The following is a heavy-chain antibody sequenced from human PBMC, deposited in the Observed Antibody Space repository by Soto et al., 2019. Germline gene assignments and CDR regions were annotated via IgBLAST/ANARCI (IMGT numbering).Heavy chain of an antibody. J-gene: IGHJ5*02. V-gene: IGHV1-69*06. CDR1: GGTFSSYA. D-gene: IGHD5-18*01. CDR3: ARGGYSYGYVRNNWFDP. CDR2: IIPIFGTA. Sequence: GASVKVSCKASGGTFSSYAISWVRQAPGQGLEWMGGIIPIFGTANYAQKFQGRVTITADKSTSTAYMELSSLRSEDTAVYYCARGGYSYGYVRNNWFDPWGQGTLVTVS.